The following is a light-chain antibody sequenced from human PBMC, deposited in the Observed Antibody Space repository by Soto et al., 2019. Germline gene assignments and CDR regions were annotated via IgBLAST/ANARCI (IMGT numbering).Light chain of an antibody. CDR1: SSDIGAYNY. V-gene: IGLV2-14*01. CDR2: EVT. J-gene: IGLJ1*01. CDR3: SSYSSTSTLYV. Sequence: QSVLTQPASVSGSPGQSITISCIGTSSDIGAYNYVSWYQQHPGKVPKLMIYEVTSRPSGLSNRFSGSKSGNTASLTISGLQAEDEAEYFCSSYSSTSTLYVFGTGTKVTVL.